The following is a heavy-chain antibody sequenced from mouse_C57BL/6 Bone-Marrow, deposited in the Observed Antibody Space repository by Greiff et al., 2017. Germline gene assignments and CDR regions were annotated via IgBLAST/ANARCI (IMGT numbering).Heavy chain of an antibody. J-gene: IGHJ3*01. Sequence: VQLQQSGAELVRPGTSVKVSCKASGYAFTNYLIEWVKQRPGQGLEWIGVINPGSGGTNYNEKFKGKATLTADQSSSTAYMQLSSLTSEDSAVYFCERRGYDGAGLAYWGQGTLVTVSA. V-gene: IGHV1-54*01. CDR2: INPGSGGT. CDR1: GYAFTNYL. CDR3: ERRGYDGAGLAY. D-gene: IGHD2-2*01.